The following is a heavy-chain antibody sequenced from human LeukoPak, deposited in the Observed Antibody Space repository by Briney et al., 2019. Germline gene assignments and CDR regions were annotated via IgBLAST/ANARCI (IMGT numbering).Heavy chain of an antibody. Sequence: PGGPLRLSCAASGFTFSSYAMSWVRQAPGKGLEWVSAISGSGGSTYYAGSVKGRFTISRDNSKNTLYLQMNSLRAEDTAVYYCAKSTQFASGYSYGPNWFDPWGQGTLVTVSS. J-gene: IGHJ5*02. D-gene: IGHD5-18*01. CDR2: ISGSGGST. CDR1: GFTFSSYA. V-gene: IGHV3-23*01. CDR3: AKSTQFASGYSYGPNWFDP.